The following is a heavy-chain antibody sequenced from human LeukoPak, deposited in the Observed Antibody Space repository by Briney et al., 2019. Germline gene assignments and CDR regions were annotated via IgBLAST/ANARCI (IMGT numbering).Heavy chain of an antibody. Sequence: SETLSLTCTVSGGSINTYYWTWLRQPAGKGLEWLGRMYHSGTTNYNSPLYNPSLSSRVTMSVDGAKNQFSMRLKSVTTADTAIYFRARERDHGYSYGLVLDSWGQGSLVTVSS. CDR1: GGSINTYY. CDR3: ARERDHGYSYGLVLDS. CDR2: MYHSGTT. V-gene: IGHV4-4*07. J-gene: IGHJ4*02. D-gene: IGHD5-18*01.